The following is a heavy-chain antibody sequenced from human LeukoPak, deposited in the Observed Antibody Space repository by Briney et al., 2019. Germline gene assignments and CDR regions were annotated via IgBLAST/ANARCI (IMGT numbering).Heavy chain of an antibody. J-gene: IGHJ4*02. V-gene: IGHV3-23*01. CDR1: GFTFSGYA. CDR2: ISGSGGST. Sequence: GGSLRLSCAASGFTFSGYAMSWVRQAPGKGLEWVSAISGSGGSTYYADSVKGRFTISRDNSKNTLYLQMNSLRAEDTAVYYCAKNYRATIAQGYFDYWGQGTLVTVSS. D-gene: IGHD1-26*01. CDR3: AKNYRATIAQGYFDY.